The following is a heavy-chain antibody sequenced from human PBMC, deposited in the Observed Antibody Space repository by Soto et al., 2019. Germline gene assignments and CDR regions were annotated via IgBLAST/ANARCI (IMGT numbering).Heavy chain of an antibody. V-gene: IGHV4-38-2*01. CDR1: GYSISSGYY. CDR2: IYHSGST. Sequence: SETLSLTCAVSGYSISSGYYWGWIRQPPGKGLEWIGSIYHSGSTYYNPSLKSRVTISVDTSKNQFSLKLSSVTAADTAVYYCERIVVVNYFDYWGQGTLVTFSS. D-gene: IGHD3-22*01. J-gene: IGHJ4*02. CDR3: ERIVVVNYFDY.